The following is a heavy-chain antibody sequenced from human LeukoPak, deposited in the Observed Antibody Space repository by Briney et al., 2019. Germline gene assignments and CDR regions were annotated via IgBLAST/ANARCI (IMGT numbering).Heavy chain of an antibody. CDR2: ISSSSSYI. D-gene: IGHD3-10*01. J-gene: IGHJ4*02. Sequence: MPGGSLRLSCAASGFTFSSYGMHWVRQAPGKGLEWVSSISSSSSYIYYADSVKGRFTISRGNAKNSLYLQMNSLRAEDTAVYYCAREENYGSGSKYTMVWGQGTLVTVSS. CDR1: GFTFSSYG. V-gene: IGHV3-21*01. CDR3: AREENYGSGSKYTMV.